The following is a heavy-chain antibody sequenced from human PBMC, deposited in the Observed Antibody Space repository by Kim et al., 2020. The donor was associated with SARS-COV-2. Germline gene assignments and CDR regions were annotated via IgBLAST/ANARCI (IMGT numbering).Heavy chain of an antibody. D-gene: IGHD2-8*01. J-gene: IGHJ4*02. Sequence: LKSRVTISVDTSKNPFSLNLSSGTAADTAVYYCARGRYCTNGVCPYFFDYWGQGTLVTVSS. V-gene: IGHV4-39*07. CDR3: ARGRYCTNGVCPYFFDY.